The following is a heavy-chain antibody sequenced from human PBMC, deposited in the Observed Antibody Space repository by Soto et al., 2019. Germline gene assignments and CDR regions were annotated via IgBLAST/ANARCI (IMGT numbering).Heavy chain of an antibody. D-gene: IGHD5-12*01. CDR3: ARSPGGDGYNFLF. V-gene: IGHV4-39*01. J-gene: IGHJ4*02. CDR2: IYYSGTT. Sequence: SETLSLTCTVSGGSISSSSYYWGWIRQPPGKGLEWIGSIYYSGTTYYNPSLKSRVTISIDTSKNQFSLKLSSVTAADTAVYYCARSPGGDGYNFLFWGQGTLVTVSS. CDR1: GGSISSSSYY.